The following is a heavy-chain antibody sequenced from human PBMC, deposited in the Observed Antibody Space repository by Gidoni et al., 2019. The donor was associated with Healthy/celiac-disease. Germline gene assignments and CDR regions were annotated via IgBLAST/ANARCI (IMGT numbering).Heavy chain of an antibody. V-gene: IGHV3-23*04. D-gene: IGHD6-13*01. Sequence: EVQLVVSGGGLVQPGGSLRLSCAASGFTFSSYAMSWVRQAPGKGLEWVSAISGSGGSTYYADSVKGRFTISRDNSKNTLYLQMNSLRAEDTAVYYCAKGPRGAAAGRRFWYFDLWGRGTLVTVSS. CDR2: ISGSGGST. CDR1: GFTFSSYA. J-gene: IGHJ2*01. CDR3: AKGPRGAAAGRRFWYFDL.